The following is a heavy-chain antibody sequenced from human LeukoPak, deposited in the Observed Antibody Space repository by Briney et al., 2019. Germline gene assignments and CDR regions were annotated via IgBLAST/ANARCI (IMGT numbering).Heavy chain of an antibody. CDR3: ARDSPRISSQFDY. Sequence: ASVKVSCKASGGTFSSYAISWVRQAPGQGLEWMGGIIPIFGTANYAQKFQGRVTITTDESTSTAYMELSSLRSEDTAVYYCARDSPRISSQFDYWGQGTLVTVSS. CDR2: IIPIFGTA. V-gene: IGHV1-69*05. CDR1: GGTFSSYA. D-gene: IGHD3-3*02. J-gene: IGHJ4*02.